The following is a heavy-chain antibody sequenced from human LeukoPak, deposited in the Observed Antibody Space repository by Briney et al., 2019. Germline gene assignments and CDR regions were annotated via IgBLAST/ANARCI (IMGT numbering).Heavy chain of an antibody. J-gene: IGHJ3*02. D-gene: IGHD6-6*01. CDR3: ARATYYSTSSPAFDI. CDR2: VYYSGST. CDR1: GGSISSYY. Sequence: SETLSLTCTVSGGSISSYYWSWIRQPPGKGLEWLGYVYYSGSTNYNPSLKSRVTFSVDTSKSQFSLKLNSVIAADTAVYYCARATYYSTSSPAFDIWGQGTMVTVSS. V-gene: IGHV4-59*01.